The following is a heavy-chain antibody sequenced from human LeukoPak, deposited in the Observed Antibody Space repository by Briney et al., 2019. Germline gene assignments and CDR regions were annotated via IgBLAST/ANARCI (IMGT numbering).Heavy chain of an antibody. CDR3: TREESSTTCSDV. V-gene: IGHV1-2*02. CDR1: GYTFTGYC. CDR2: INPNSGGT. J-gene: IGHJ6*02. D-gene: IGHD2-2*01. Sequence: ASVKVSCKASGYTFTGYCMHWVRQAPGQGLEWMGWINPNSGGTNYAQKFQGRVTMTRDTSISTAYMELSRLRSDDTAVYYCTREESSTTCSDVWGQGTTVTVSS.